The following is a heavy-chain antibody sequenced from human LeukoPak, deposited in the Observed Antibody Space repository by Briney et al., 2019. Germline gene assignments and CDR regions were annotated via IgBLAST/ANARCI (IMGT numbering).Heavy chain of an antibody. J-gene: IGHJ1*01. CDR3: VRGRFIAGAGD. D-gene: IGHD1-26*01. Sequence: GASVKVSCKASGGTFSSYDINWVRQATGQGLEWMGWMNGNSGDTGYAQKFQGRVTMTGNTSISTAYMELSNLRSEDTAVYYCVRGRFIAGAGDWGQGTPVTVPS. V-gene: IGHV1-8*02. CDR2: MNGNSGDT. CDR1: GGTFSSYD.